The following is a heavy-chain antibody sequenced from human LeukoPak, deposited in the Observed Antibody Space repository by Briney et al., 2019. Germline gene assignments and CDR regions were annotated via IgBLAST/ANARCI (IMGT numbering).Heavy chain of an antibody. CDR1: GGSITSDVHY. J-gene: IGHJ6*02. CDR3: TRRGSGNGGTYAGMDV. D-gene: IGHD1-26*01. V-gene: IGHV4-39*01. CDR2: LLYNGNT. Sequence: ASETLSLTCTVAGGSITSDVHYWDWIRQAPGKGLEWIGSLLYNGNTWYNPSLESRVTISVDTSENQFSLRLTSVNAADTALYFCTRRGSGNGGTYAGMDVWGPGTSVTVSS.